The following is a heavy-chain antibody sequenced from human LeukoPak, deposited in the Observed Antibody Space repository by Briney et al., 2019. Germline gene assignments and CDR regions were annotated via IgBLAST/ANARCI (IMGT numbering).Heavy chain of an antibody. Sequence: SGGSLRLSCAASGFTFSSYGMHWVRQAPGKGLEWVAVIWYDGSNKYDADSVKGRFTISRDNSKNTLYLQMNSLRAEDTAVYYCARPHDSSGYYRYWFDYWGQGTLVTVSS. CDR2: IWYDGSNK. J-gene: IGHJ4*02. D-gene: IGHD3-22*01. CDR1: GFTFSSYG. V-gene: IGHV3-33*01. CDR3: ARPHDSSGYYRYWFDY.